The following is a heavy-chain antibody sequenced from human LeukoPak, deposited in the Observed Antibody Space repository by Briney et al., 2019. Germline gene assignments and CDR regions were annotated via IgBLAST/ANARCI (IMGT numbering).Heavy chain of an antibody. CDR3: ARDDSEGVNY. J-gene: IGHJ4*02. CDR2: IYYSGST. D-gene: IGHD2-21*01. Sequence: SETLSLTCTVSGGSISSGGYYWSWIRQHPGKGLEWIGYIYYSGSTYYNPSLKSRVTISVDTSKNQFSLKLSSVTAADTAVYYCARDDSEGVNYWGQGTLVTVSS. V-gene: IGHV4-31*03. CDR1: GGSISSGGYY.